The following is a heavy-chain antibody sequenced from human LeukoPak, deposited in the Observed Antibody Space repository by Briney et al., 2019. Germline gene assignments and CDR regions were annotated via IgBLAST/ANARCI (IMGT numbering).Heavy chain of an antibody. Sequence: SETLSLTCTVSGGSISSGSYYWSWIRQPAGKGLEWIGRIHTSGSTNYNPSLKSRVTISVDTSKNQFSLKLSSVTAADTAVYYCAGAASSGWYEWSDYWGQGTLVTVSS. V-gene: IGHV4-61*02. CDR2: IHTSGST. D-gene: IGHD6-19*01. J-gene: IGHJ4*02. CDR3: AGAASSGWYEWSDY. CDR1: GGSISSGSYY.